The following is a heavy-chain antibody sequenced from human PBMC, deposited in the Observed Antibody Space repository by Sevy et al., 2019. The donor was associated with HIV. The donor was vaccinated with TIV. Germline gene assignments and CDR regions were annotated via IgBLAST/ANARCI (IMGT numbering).Heavy chain of an antibody. CDR3: AKRDSSELYTGVRVFDS. V-gene: IGHV3-23*01. CDR2: ISATGDST. J-gene: IGHJ4*02. CDR1: GFTFSNYA. Sequence: GGSLRLSCAASGFTFSNYAMNWVRQAPGKGLEWVSGISATGDSTDYADSVKGHFTISRDNSMNTLYLQMNSLRAEDTAVYYCAKRDSSELYTGVRVFDSWGQGTLVTVSS. D-gene: IGHD3-22*01.